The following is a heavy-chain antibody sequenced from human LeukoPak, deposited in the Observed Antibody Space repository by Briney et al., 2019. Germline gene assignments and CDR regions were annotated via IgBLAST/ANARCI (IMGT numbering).Heavy chain of an antibody. CDR2: ISYDGSNK. Sequence: GGSLRLSCAASGFTFSSYGMHWVRQAPGKGLEWVAVISYDGSNKYYADSVKGRFTISRDNSKNTLYLQMNSLRAEDTAVYYCAKDRYYGSGSYSYGMDVWDKGTTVTVSS. J-gene: IGHJ6*04. CDR1: GFTFSSYG. V-gene: IGHV3-30*18. CDR3: AKDRYYGSGSYSYGMDV. D-gene: IGHD3-10*01.